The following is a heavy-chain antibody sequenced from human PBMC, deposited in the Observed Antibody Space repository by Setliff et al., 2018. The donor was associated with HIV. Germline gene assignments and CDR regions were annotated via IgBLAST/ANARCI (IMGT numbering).Heavy chain of an antibody. CDR1: GYNFTNYG. V-gene: IGHV1-18*01. CDR3: AREKCGDKFDY. CDR2: IGTYSGNT. D-gene: IGHD5-12*01. J-gene: IGHJ4*02. Sequence: GASVKVSCKASGYNFTNYGIGWVRQAPGQGLEYLGWIGTYSGNTDYAQSVQGRVTLTRDTSTGTVYMDLRSLRSDDTAMYYCAREKCGDKFDYWGQGTLVTVSS.